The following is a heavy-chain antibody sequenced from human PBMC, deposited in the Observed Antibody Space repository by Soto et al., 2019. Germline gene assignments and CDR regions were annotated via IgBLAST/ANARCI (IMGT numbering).Heavy chain of an antibody. CDR1: GGSISSYY. CDR3: ARALCDKNVMDV. D-gene: IGHD3-16*01. J-gene: IGHJ6*03. V-gene: IGHV4-59*01. CDR2: IYYSGST. Sequence: PSETLSLTCTVSGGSISSYYWSWTRQPPGQGLEWIGYIYYSGSTNYNPSLKSRVTVSVDTSKNQCSLKLSSVTAADTAVYFCARALCDKNVMDVWGKGSSVTVSS.